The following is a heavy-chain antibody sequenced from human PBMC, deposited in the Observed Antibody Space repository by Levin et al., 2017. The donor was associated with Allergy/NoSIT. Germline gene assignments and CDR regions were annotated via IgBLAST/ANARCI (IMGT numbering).Heavy chain of an antibody. J-gene: IGHJ4*02. CDR3: AKDVGTVYSSGWYHSFDS. Sequence: PGASVKVSCAASGFTFSSYAMSWVRQAPGKGLEWVSGISGGGGSTYYADSVKGRFSISRDNSKNTLYLQMNSLRAEDTAVYYCAKDVGTVYSSGWYHSFDSWGQGTLVTVSS. D-gene: IGHD6-19*01. V-gene: IGHV3-23*01. CDR1: GFTFSSYA. CDR2: ISGGGGST.